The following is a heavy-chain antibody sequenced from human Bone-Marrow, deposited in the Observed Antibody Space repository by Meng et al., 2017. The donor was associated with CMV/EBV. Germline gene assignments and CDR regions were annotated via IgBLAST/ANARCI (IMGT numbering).Heavy chain of an antibody. Sequence: GGSLRLSCAASAFTFSGYTMHWVRQAPGKGLEWVSYISSSSSTIYYADSVKGRFTISRDNAKNSLYLQMNSLRAEDTAVYYCARGGWLVRWGFDYWGQGTLVTVSS. V-gene: IGHV3-48*04. D-gene: IGHD6-19*01. CDR2: ISSSSSTI. J-gene: IGHJ4*02. CDR3: ARGGWLVRWGFDY. CDR1: AFTFSGYT.